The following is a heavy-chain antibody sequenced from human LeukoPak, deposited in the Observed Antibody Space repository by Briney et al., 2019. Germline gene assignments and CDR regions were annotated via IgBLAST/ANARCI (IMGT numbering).Heavy chain of an antibody. CDR1: GGSISSGDYY. J-gene: IGHJ5*02. Sequence: KTSQTLSLTCTVSGGSISSGDYYWSWIRQPPGKGLEWIGYIYYSGSTYYNPSLKSRVTISVDTSKNQFSLKLSSVTAPESPRCYCARDSRYSSGSPRDWFDPWGQGTLVTVSS. V-gene: IGHV4-30-4*08. CDR2: IYYSGST. D-gene: IGHD3-22*01. CDR3: ARDSRYSSGSPRDWFDP.